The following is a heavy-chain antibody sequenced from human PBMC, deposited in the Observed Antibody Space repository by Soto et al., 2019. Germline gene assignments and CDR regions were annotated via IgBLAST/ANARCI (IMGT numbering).Heavy chain of an antibody. J-gene: IGHJ6*03. CDR1: GFTFSSYA. CDR2: ISGSGGST. Sequence: GGSLRLSCASSGFTFSSYAMCWVRQAPGKGLEWVSAISGSGGSTYYADSVKGRFTISRDNSKNTLYLQMNSLRAEDTAVYYCAKSGGYAYYYYMDVWGKGTTVTVSS. CDR3: AKSGGYAYYYYMDV. D-gene: IGHD5-12*01. V-gene: IGHV3-23*01.